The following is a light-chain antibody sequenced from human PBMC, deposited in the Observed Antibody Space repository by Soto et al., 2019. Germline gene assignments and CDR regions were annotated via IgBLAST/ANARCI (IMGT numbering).Light chain of an antibody. CDR3: QQYNNWPHT. J-gene: IGKJ2*01. Sequence: MSHSAATVSVSPGERASLSCRASQSVSSKLAWFQQKPGQAPSLLIYGVSTRATGVPVRFSGSGSGTEFTLTINSLQSEDFAVYYCQQYNNWPHTFGQGTNVDIK. CDR1: QSVSSK. V-gene: IGKV3-15*01. CDR2: GVS.